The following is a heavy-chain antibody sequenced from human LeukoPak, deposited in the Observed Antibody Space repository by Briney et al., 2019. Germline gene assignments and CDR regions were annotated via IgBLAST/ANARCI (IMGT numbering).Heavy chain of an antibody. D-gene: IGHD3-3*01. V-gene: IGHV3-11*04. CDR1: GFTFSDYY. CDR3: ARPNYDFWSGYSPAFDY. CDR2: ISSSGSTI. Sequence: PGGSLRLXCAASGFTFSDYYMSWIRQAPGKGLEWVSYISSSGSTIYYADSVKGRFTISRDNAKNSLYLQMNSLRAEDTAVYYCARPNYDFWSGYSPAFDYWGQRTLVTVSS. J-gene: IGHJ4*02.